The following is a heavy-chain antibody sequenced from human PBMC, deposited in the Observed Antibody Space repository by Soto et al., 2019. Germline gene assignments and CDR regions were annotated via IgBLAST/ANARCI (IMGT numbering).Heavy chain of an antibody. CDR2: ISYDGSNK. Sequence: QVQLVESGGGVVQPGRSLRLSCAASGFTFSSYGMHWVRQAPGKGLEWVAVISYDGSNKYYADSVKGRFTISRDNSKNTLYLQMNSLRAEDTAVYYCAGDSGWYGSYYDYWGQGTLVTVSS. CDR3: AGDSGWYGSYYDY. CDR1: GFTFSSYG. V-gene: IGHV3-30*03. D-gene: IGHD6-19*01. J-gene: IGHJ4*02.